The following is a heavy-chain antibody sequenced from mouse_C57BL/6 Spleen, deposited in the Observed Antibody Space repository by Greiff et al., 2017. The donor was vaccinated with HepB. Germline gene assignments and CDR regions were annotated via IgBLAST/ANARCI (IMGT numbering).Heavy chain of an antibody. D-gene: IGHD2-1*01. V-gene: IGHV5-4*01. CDR3: ASSYGNYEDWYFDV. CDR2: ISDGGSYT. Sequence: EVQLVESGGGLVKPGGSLKLSCAASGFTFSSYAMSWVRQTPEKRLEWVATISDGGSYTYYPDNVKGRFTISRDNAKNNLYLQMSHLKSEDTAMYYCASSYGNYEDWYFDVWGTGTTVTVSS. CDR1: GFTFSSYA. J-gene: IGHJ1*03.